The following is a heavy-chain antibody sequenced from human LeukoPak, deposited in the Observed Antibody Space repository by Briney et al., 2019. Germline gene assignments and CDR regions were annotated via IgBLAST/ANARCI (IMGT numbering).Heavy chain of an antibody. D-gene: IGHD3-22*01. CDR2: LHAAGGT. CDR3: AREGYDSSGYPRLLDY. V-gene: IGHV3-53*04. CDR1: GLTDSSNY. J-gene: IGHJ4*02. Sequence: GGSLRLSCAASGLTDSSNYITWVRQPPGKGLEWVSVLHAAGGTYYADSVKGRFTISRHISKNTVYLQMNSLRAEDTAVYYCAREGYDSSGYPRLLDYWGQGTLVTVSS.